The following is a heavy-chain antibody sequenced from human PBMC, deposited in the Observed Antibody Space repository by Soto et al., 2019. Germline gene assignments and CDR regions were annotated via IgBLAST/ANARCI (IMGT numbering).Heavy chain of an antibody. CDR3: ARAVEWLLRYYFDY. J-gene: IGHJ4*02. CDR1: GYTFTSYG. V-gene: IGHV1-18*04. CDR2: ISAYNGNT. D-gene: IGHD3-3*01. Sequence: ASVKVSCKASGYTFTSYGISWVRQAPGQGLEWMGWISAYNGNTNYAQKLQGRVTMTTDTPTSTAYMELRSLRSDDTAVYYCARAVEWLLRYYFDYWGQGTLVTVSS.